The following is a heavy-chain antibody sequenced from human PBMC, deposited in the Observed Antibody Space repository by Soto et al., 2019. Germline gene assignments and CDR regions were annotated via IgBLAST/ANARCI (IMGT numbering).Heavy chain of an antibody. J-gene: IGHJ3*02. D-gene: IGHD3-22*01. Sequence: GGSLRLSCAASGFTFSSYGMHWVRQAPGKGLEWVAVIWYDGSNKYYADSVKGRFTISRDNSKNTLYLQMNSLRAEDTAVYYCARDYYYDSSGYTDAFDIWGQGTMVTVSS. V-gene: IGHV3-33*01. CDR2: IWYDGSNK. CDR1: GFTFSSYG. CDR3: ARDYYYDSSGYTDAFDI.